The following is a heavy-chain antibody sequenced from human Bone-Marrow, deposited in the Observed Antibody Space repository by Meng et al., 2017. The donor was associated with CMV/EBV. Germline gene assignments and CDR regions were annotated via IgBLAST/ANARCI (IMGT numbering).Heavy chain of an antibody. CDR2: IRYDGSNK. V-gene: IGHV3-30*02. J-gene: IGHJ4*02. D-gene: IGHD2-2*02. CDR1: GFTFSSYG. CDR3: AKDDLHDCSTSCYNQDY. Sequence: GESLKISCAASGFTFSSYGMHWVRQAPGKGLEWVAFIRYDGSNKYYADSVKGRFTISRDNSKNTLYLQMNSLRAEDTAVYYCAKDDLHDCSTSCYNQDYWGQGTLDTVSS.